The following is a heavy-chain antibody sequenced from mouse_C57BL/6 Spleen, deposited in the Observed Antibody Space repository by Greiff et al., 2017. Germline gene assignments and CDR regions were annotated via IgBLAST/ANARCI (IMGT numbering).Heavy chain of an antibody. CDR1: GFTFSSYA. CDR2: ISDGGSYT. Sequence: EVQLVESGGGLVKPGGSLKLSCAASGFTFSSYAMSWVRQTPEKRLEWVTTISDGGSYTYYPDNVKGRFTISRDNAKNNLYLQMSHLKSEDTAMYYCARGIDYGSSLYYFDYWGQGTTLTVSS. D-gene: IGHD1-1*01. CDR3: ARGIDYGSSLYYFDY. V-gene: IGHV5-4*01. J-gene: IGHJ2*01.